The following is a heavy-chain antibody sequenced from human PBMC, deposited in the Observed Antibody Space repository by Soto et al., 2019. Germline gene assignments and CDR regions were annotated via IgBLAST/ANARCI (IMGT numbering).Heavy chain of an antibody. V-gene: IGHV1-2*02. CDR3: ARIPLFGVVIDWFDP. CDR1: GYTFTDFY. J-gene: IGHJ5*02. CDR2: INPVSGTT. Sequence: GASVKVSCKASGYTFTDFYIHWVRQAPGQGPEWMGWINPVSGTTNYAQNFHGRVTMTRDTSISTAYMELIRLRSDDTAVYYCARIPLFGVVIDWFDPWGQGTRVTVYS. D-gene: IGHD3-3*01.